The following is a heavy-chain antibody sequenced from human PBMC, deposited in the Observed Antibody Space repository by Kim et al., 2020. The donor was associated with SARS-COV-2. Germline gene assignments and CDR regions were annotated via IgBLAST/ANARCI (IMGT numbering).Heavy chain of an antibody. CDR3: ATCPGSIISTGILDYFDF. J-gene: IGHJ4*02. D-gene: IGHD3-10*01. V-gene: IGHV3-23*01. Sequence: GGSLRLSCAASGFTFSNYAMSWVRQAPGKGLQWVSTTTSSGGRTYYADSVRGHFTISRDNFKNTLYLQMNSLRAEDTAVYYCATCPGSIISTGILDYFDFWGQGTRVTVSA. CDR1: GFTFSNYA. CDR2: TTSSGGRT.